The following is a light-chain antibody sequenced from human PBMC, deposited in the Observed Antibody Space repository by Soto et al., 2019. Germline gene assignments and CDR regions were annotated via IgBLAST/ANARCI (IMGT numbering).Light chain of an antibody. CDR1: QSVTSW. Sequence: DIQMTQSPSTLSASVGDRVTITCRASQSVTSWLAWYQQRPGKAPQLLIYKASSLNSGLPSRLSSSGSGSEITLTISSLQADDFAPYYFQQYNSYSTFGQGTKVYI. V-gene: IGKV1-5*03. J-gene: IGKJ1*01. CDR2: KAS. CDR3: QQYNSYST.